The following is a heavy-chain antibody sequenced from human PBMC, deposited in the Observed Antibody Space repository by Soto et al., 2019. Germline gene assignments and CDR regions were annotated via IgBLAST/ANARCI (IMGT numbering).Heavy chain of an antibody. Sequence: GGSLRLSCAASGFTVSSNYMSWVRQAPGKGLEWVSVIYSGGSTYYADSVKGRFTISRDNSKNTLYLQMNSLRAEDTAVYYCAKAVGAIAARFDYYYYYGMDVWGQGTTVTVSS. CDR2: IYSGGST. V-gene: IGHV3-53*01. CDR1: GFTVSSNY. J-gene: IGHJ6*02. CDR3: AKAVGAIAARFDYYYYYGMDV. D-gene: IGHD6-6*01.